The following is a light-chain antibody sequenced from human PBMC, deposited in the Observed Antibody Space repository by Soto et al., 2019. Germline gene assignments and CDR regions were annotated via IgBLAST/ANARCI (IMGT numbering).Light chain of an antibody. CDR1: QSVSSSY. V-gene: IGKV3-15*01. CDR2: YAS. J-gene: IGKJ1*01. CDR3: QQYNKWPRT. Sequence: EIVLTQSPCTLSLSPGERAALSCRASQSVSSSYLAWYQQKPGQAPKLLIYYASTRATGIPARFSGRGSGTECTLTISSLQSEDFAVYYCQQYNKWPRTFGQGTKVDIK.